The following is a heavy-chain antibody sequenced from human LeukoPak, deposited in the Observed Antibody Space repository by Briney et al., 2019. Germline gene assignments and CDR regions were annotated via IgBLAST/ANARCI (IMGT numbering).Heavy chain of an antibody. CDR1: EFTFGDYA. J-gene: IGHJ4*02. CDR3: TRGSQQWLVDYFDY. CDR2: IRSKAYGGTT. D-gene: IGHD6-19*01. V-gene: IGHV3-49*04. Sequence: GGSLRLSCTASEFTFGDYAMSWVRQAPGKGLEWVGFIRSKAYGGTTEYAASVKGRFTISRDDSKSIAYLQMNSLKTEDAAVYYCTRGSQQWLVDYFDYWGQGTLVTVSS.